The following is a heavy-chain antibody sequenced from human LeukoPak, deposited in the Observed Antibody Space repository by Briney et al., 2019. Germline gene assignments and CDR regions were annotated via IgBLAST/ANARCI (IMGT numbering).Heavy chain of an antibody. J-gene: IGHJ6*02. D-gene: IGHD3-22*01. Sequence: SVKVSCEASGGTFSSYAISWVRQAPGQGLEWMGRIIPILGIANYAQKFQGRVTITADKSTSTAYMELSSLRSEDTAVYYCARPLYDSSGYPRNYYYGMDVWGQGTTVTVSS. CDR3: ARPLYDSSGYPRNYYYGMDV. CDR2: IIPILGIA. V-gene: IGHV1-69*04. CDR1: GGTFSSYA.